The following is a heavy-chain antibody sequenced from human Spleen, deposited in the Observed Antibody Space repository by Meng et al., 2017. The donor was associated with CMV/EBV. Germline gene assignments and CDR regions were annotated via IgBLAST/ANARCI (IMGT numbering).Heavy chain of an antibody. CDR3: ARVGSGSSKNDY. D-gene: IGHD1-26*01. J-gene: IGHJ4*02. CDR1: GCSSSSYY. CDR2: IYTSGST. V-gene: IGHV4-4*07. Sequence: LPAASAGGVRRSETLSLTVTVPGCSSSSYYWSWIRQAAGKALEWIGRIYTSGSTNYNPFLKSRVTMSVDTSKNQFSLKLSSVTAADTAVYYCARVGSGSSKNDYWGQGTLVTGLL.